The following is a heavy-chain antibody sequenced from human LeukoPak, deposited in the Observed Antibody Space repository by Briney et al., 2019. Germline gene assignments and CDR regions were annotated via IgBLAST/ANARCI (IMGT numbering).Heavy chain of an antibody. D-gene: IGHD3-22*01. CDR1: EFTFSNYE. CDR2: ISRSGATI. Sequence: GGSLRLSCAASEFTFSNYEMNWVRQAPGKGLEWVSFISRSGATIYYTDSVKGRFTISRDNAKNSLYLQMNSLRAEDTAVYYCARDHATYYYDSSGYYDYWGQGTLVTVSS. V-gene: IGHV3-48*03. CDR3: ARDHATYYYDSSGYYDY. J-gene: IGHJ4*02.